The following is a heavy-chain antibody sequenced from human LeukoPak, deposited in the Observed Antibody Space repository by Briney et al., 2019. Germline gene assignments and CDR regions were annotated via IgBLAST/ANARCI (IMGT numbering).Heavy chain of an antibody. D-gene: IGHD6-13*01. CDR1: GGSISSYY. CDR3: ARDHSSSWPYDYYYYGMDV. V-gene: IGHV4-4*07. CDR2: IYTSGST. J-gene: IGHJ6*02. Sequence: SETLSLTCTVSGGSISSYYWSWIRQPAGKGLEWIGRIYTSGSTNYNPSLKSRVTMSVDTSKNQFSLKLSSVTAADTAVYYCARDHSSSWPYDYYYYGMDVWGQGTTVTVSS.